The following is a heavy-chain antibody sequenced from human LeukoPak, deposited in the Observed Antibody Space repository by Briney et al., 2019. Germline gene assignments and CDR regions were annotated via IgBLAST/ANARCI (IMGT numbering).Heavy chain of an antibody. CDR3: ARDRISTVSHSDY. Sequence: PGGSLRLSCAASGFTSSSYAMSWVRQAPGKGLEWVSIIYSGGSTYYADSVKGRFTISRDNFKNTLYLQMNSLRAEDTAVYYCARDRISTVSHSDYWGQGTLVTVSS. CDR2: IYSGGST. D-gene: IGHD4-17*01. CDR1: GFTSSSYA. V-gene: IGHV3-66*01. J-gene: IGHJ4*02.